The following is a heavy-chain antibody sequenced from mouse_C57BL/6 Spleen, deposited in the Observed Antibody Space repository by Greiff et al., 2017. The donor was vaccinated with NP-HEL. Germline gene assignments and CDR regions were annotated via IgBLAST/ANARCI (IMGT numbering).Heavy chain of an antibody. CDR2: ISSGGSYT. V-gene: IGHV5-6*01. CDR3: ARAPFTTVVAHWYFDV. J-gene: IGHJ1*03. D-gene: IGHD1-1*01. Sequence: EVQGVESGGDLVKPGGSLKLSCAASGFTFSSYGMSWVRQTPDKRLEWVATISSGGSYTYYPDSVKGRFTISRDNAKNTLYLQMSSLKSEDTAMYYCARAPFTTVVAHWYFDVWGTGTTVTVSS. CDR1: GFTFSSYG.